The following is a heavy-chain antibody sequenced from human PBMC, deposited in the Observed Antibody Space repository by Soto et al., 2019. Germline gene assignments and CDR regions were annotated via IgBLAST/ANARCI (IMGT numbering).Heavy chain of an antibody. CDR3: VKEMAGSYYSAYHFDY. CDR2: INPSGDTT. Sequence: GASVKVSCKAAGYTFNAYSVHWVRQAPGQRLEWMGMINPSGDTTTYAQNFQGRVTMTRDTSTLYLEMNSLRGDDTALYYCVKEMAGSYYSAYHFDYWGQGTQVTVSS. D-gene: IGHD1-26*01. CDR1: GYTFNAYS. V-gene: IGHV1-46*02. J-gene: IGHJ4*02.